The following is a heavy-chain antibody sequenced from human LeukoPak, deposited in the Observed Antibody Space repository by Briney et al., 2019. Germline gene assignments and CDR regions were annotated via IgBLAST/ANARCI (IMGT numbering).Heavy chain of an antibody. V-gene: IGHV1-8*01. CDR1: GYTFTGYD. CDR2: MNPNSGNT. J-gene: IGHJ4*02. D-gene: IGHD1-14*01. CDR3: ARGTGPDY. Sequence: ASVKVSCKASGYTFTGYDINWVRQATGHGLEWMGWMNPNSGNTGYEQKFQGRVTMTIKTSISTAYMELTSLRSEDTAVYYCARGTGPDYWGQGTLVTVSS.